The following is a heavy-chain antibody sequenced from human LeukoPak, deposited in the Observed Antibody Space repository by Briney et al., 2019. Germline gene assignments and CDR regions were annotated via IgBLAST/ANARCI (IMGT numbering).Heavy chain of an antibody. J-gene: IGHJ4*02. CDR1: GFTFSSYW. Sequence: GGSLRLSCAASGFTFSSYWMHWVRQVPGKGLVWVSHVNSDGSSTTYADSVKGRFTISRDNAKSTLHLQMNSLRAEDTAVYYCARGNWDSSGYTDGFFDYWGQGTLVTVSS. CDR2: VNSDGSST. V-gene: IGHV3-74*01. CDR3: ARGNWDSSGYTDGFFDY. D-gene: IGHD3-22*01.